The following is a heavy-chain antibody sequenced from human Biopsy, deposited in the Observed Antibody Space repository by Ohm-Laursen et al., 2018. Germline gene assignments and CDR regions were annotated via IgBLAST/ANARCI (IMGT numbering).Heavy chain of an antibody. V-gene: IGHV3-9*01. D-gene: IGHD2-15*01. J-gene: IGHJ3*02. CDR2: ISWNSVGI. CDR1: GFTFDDSA. Sequence: SLRLSCAASGFTFDDSAMHWVRQAPGKGLEWVSGISWNSVGIGYADSVKGRFTISRDNAKNFLYLQMNNLRPEDTALYYCAKIHCSGGSCYPNAFDMWGHGTRVTVS. CDR3: AKIHCSGGSCYPNAFDM.